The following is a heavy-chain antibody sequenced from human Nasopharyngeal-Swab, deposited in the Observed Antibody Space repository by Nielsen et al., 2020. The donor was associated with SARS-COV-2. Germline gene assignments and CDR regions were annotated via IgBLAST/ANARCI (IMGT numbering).Heavy chain of an antibody. CDR3: ARESWRSGSWYRTSGYYYYMDV. CDR2: IIPILGIA. CDR1: GGTFSSYA. V-gene: IGHV1-69*04. J-gene: IGHJ6*03. Sequence: SVKVSCKASGGTFSSYAISWVRQAPGQGLEWMGRIIPILGIANYAQKFQGRVTITAGKSTSTAYMELSSLRSEDTAVYYCARESWRSGSWYRTSGYYYYMDVWGKGTTVTVSS. D-gene: IGHD6-13*01.